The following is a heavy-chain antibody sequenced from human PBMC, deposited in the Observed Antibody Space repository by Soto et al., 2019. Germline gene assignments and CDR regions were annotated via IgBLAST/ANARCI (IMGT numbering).Heavy chain of an antibody. CDR1: GGSISSYY. CDR2: IYYSGST. D-gene: IGHD2-2*01. V-gene: IGHV4-59*01. Sequence: SETLSLTCTVSGGSISSYYWSWIRQPPGKGLEWIGYIYYSGSTNYNPSLKSRVTISVDTSKNQFSLKLSSVTAADTAVYYCARVGQLNWFDPWDQGTLVTVSS. J-gene: IGHJ5*02. CDR3: ARVGQLNWFDP.